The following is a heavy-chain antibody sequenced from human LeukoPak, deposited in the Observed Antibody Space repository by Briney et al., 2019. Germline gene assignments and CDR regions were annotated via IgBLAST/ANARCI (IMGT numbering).Heavy chain of an antibody. CDR3: AKGQPDYYDSSGLYY. V-gene: IGHV3-23*01. Sequence: GGSLRLSCEASGFTFSSYAMSWVRQAPGKGLEWVSAISGSGGSTYYADSVKGRFTISRDNSKNTLYLQMNSLRAEDTAVYYCAKGQPDYYDSSGLYYWGQGTLVTVSS. D-gene: IGHD3-22*01. CDR1: GFTFSSYA. CDR2: ISGSGGST. J-gene: IGHJ4*02.